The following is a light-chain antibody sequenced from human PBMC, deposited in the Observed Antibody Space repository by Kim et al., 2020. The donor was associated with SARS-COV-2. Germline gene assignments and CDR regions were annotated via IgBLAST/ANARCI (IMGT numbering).Light chain of an antibody. J-gene: IGLJ2*01. Sequence: QSALTQPASVSGSPGQSITISCTGSISDIGSYNLVSWYQQHPGKVPKLKIYEVNRRPSGVSNRFSGSKSGNTASLTISGLQAEDEADYYCFSYAGSTSLFGGGTQLTVL. CDR3: FSYAGSTSL. CDR2: EVN. CDR1: ISDIGSYNL. V-gene: IGLV2-23*02.